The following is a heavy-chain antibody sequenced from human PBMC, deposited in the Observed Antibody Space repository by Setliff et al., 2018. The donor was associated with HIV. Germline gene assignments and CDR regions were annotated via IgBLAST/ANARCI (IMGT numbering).Heavy chain of an antibody. CDR3: HSGYDTEEQSYFGY. Sequence: GGSLRLSCAASGFTFDRYWMHWVRQAPGKGLVWVSRVSSDGTSKTYADSVKGRFTISRDNAKNTLYLQMNSLRAEDTGVYYCHSGYDTEEQSYFGYWGQGTLVTAPQ. J-gene: IGHJ4*02. CDR1: GFTFDRYW. CDR2: VSSDGTSK. D-gene: IGHD5-12*01. V-gene: IGHV3-74*01.